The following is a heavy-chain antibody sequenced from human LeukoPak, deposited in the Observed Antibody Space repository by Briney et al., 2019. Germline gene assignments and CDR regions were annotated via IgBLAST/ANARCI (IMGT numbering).Heavy chain of an antibody. Sequence: SETLSLTCTVSGGSISSNNYFWGWIRQPPGKGLEWIGSIYDSGSTYYNPPLKSRVTISVDTSKNQFSLKLNSVTAADTAMYYCQSRFLEWLLDYWGQGTLVTVSS. J-gene: IGHJ4*02. CDR3: QSRFLEWLLDY. CDR1: GGSISSNNYF. D-gene: IGHD3-3*01. CDR2: IYDSGST. V-gene: IGHV4-39*01.